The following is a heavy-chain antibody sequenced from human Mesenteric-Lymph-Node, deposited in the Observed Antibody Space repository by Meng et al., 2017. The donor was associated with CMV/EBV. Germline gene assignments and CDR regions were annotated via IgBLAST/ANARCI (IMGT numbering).Heavy chain of an antibody. CDR2: IDHSGST. Sequence: SETLSLTCTVSGYSISSGYYWGWIRQPPGKGLEWIGSIDHSGSTNYNPSLKSRVTISVDKSKNQFSLKLSSVTAADTAVYYCAGGETSWADYWGQGTLVTVSS. D-gene: IGHD2-2*01. CDR3: AGGETSWADY. J-gene: IGHJ4*02. V-gene: IGHV4-38-2*02. CDR1: GYSISSGYY.